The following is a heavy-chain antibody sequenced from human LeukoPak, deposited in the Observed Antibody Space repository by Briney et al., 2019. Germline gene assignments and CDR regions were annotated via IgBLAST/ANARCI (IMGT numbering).Heavy chain of an antibody. CDR1: GFTVSNNY. J-gene: IGHJ5*02. Sequence: GGSLRLSCAASGFTVSNNYMSWVRQAPGRGLEWVSLNGDGSTRYADSVKGRFTISKDNSKNTVYLQMNSLRVEDTAVYYCARDRAGTQAWVEFDPWGQGTLVTVSS. CDR2: NGDGST. V-gene: IGHV3-66*02. CDR3: ARDRAGTQAWVEFDP.